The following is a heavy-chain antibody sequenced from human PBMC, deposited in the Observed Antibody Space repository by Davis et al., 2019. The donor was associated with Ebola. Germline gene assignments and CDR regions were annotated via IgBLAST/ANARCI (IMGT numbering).Heavy chain of an antibody. CDR1: GGSISSYY. J-gene: IGHJ6*02. V-gene: IGHV4-59*08. CDR3: ARHEPYCYYYGMDV. Sequence: SETLSLTCAVYGGSISSYYWSWIRQPPGKGLEWIGYIYYSGSTNYNPSLKSRVTISVDTSKNQFSLKLSSVTAADTAVYYCARHEPYCYYYGMDVWGQGTTVTVSS. CDR2: IYYSGST.